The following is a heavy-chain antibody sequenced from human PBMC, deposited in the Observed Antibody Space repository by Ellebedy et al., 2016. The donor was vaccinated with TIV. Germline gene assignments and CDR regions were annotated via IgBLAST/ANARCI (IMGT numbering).Heavy chain of an antibody. Sequence: PGGSLRLSCAASGFTSSNYWMSWVRQAPGKGLEWVANIKQDGSEKYYVDSVKGRFTISRDNAKNSLYLQMNSLRAEDTAVYYCVRGQSSGVGAPYWGQGTRVTVSS. CDR2: IKQDGSEK. J-gene: IGHJ4*02. CDR3: VRGQSSGVGAPY. V-gene: IGHV3-7*01. D-gene: IGHD1-26*01. CDR1: GFTSSNYW.